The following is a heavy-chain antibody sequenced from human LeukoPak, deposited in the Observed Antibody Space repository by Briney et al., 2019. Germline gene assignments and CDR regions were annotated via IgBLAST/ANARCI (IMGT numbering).Heavy chain of an antibody. J-gene: IGHJ3*02. V-gene: IGHV3-23*01. CDR2: ISGGGGTI. D-gene: IGHD3-22*01. CDR3: AKLPHYYDSAVDI. Sequence: PGGSLRLSCAASGFTISTYAMFWVRQASGKGLEWVSGISGGGGTIYYADSVKGRFTISRDNSKNTLYLQMNSLRAEDTAVYYCAKLPHYYDSAVDIWGQGTMVTVSS. CDR1: GFTISTYA.